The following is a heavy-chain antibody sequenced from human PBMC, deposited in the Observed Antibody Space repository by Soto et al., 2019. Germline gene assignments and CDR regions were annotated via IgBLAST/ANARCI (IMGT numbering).Heavy chain of an antibody. CDR3: ARLGCGSISCYIPHQYYSMDV. D-gene: IGHD2-2*02. Sequence: PSETLSLTCTVSGGSISSNIYYWAWVRQPPGKGLEWIGTIYYSGRPYYNPSLKSRGTISVDTSKNQFSLQLTSVTAADTAVYYCARLGCGSISCYIPHQYYSMDVWGKGTTVTVSS. V-gene: IGHV4-39*01. J-gene: IGHJ6*03. CDR2: IYYSGRP. CDR1: GGSISSNIYY.